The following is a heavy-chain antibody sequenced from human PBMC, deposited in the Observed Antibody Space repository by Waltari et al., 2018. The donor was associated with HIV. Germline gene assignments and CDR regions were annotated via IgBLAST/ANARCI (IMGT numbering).Heavy chain of an antibody. V-gene: IGHV4-39*01. CDR1: GPSISSRSYS. CDR2: TMYSGST. J-gene: IGHJ5*01. D-gene: IGHD3-10*01. Sequence: QLLLQESGPGLVRPSETLSLTCTVTGPSISSRSYSWGWVSQPPGKGLEWIVSTMYSGSTYNTPSLKSRVAISVDTSRNQFSLNLTSVTAADTALYYCARHDGTSYYFGSDMNPRPFSFWFASWGQGILVTVSS. CDR3: ARHDGTSYYFGSDMNPRPFSFWFAS.